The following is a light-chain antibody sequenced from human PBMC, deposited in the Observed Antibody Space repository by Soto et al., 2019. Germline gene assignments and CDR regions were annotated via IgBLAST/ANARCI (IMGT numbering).Light chain of an antibody. CDR3: QSYDSDNHYV. CDR2: EHS. CDR1: SGTIASYY. J-gene: IGLJ1*01. V-gene: IGLV6-57*04. Sequence: NFMLTQPHSVSESPGKTVTISCTRSSGTIASYYVQWYQQRPGSAPTTVIYEHSQRPSGVPDRLSGSIDRPSNSASLTISGLRTEDEADYYCQSYDSDNHYVFGTGTKVTVL.